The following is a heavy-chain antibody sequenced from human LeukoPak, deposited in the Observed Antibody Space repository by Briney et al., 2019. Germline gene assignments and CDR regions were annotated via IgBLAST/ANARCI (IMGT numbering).Heavy chain of an antibody. CDR3: VSDPITMIRGVIIEGFDP. J-gene: IGHJ5*02. D-gene: IGHD3-10*01. Sequence: ASVKVSCKASGYTFTSYAINWVRQAPGKGLEWMGGFDPEEGETIYDQKFQGRVPMTEDQSTDKAYMELSSLRSEDTAVFYCVSDPITMIRGVIIEGFDPWGQGTLVTVSS. V-gene: IGHV1-24*01. CDR2: FDPEEGET. CDR1: GYTFTSYA.